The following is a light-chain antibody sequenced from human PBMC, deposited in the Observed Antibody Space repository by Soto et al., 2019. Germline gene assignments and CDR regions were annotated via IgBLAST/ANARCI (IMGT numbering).Light chain of an antibody. J-gene: IGLJ1*01. CDR2: EVT. Sequence: QSALTQPASVSGSPGQSITISCTGSSSDVGAYHFVSWYQHHPGKAPKLILYEVTTRPSGISSRFSGSTSGSTASLTISGLQTEDEADYYCCSYVGASIYVFGTGTKLTVL. CDR3: CSYVGASIYV. V-gene: IGLV2-14*01. CDR1: SSDVGAYHF.